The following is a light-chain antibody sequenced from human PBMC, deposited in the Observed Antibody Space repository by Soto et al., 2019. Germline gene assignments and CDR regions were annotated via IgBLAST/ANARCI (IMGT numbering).Light chain of an antibody. Sequence: QSALTQPASVSGSPGQSITISCTGTSSDIGSYDFVSWYQQHPGKAPKFMIYEVNNRPSGVSNRFSGSKSGNTASLTISGLQAEDEADYYCSSYTTSNTYVFGTGTKLTVL. CDR1: SSDIGSYDF. CDR2: EVN. CDR3: SSYTTSNTYV. J-gene: IGLJ1*01. V-gene: IGLV2-14*01.